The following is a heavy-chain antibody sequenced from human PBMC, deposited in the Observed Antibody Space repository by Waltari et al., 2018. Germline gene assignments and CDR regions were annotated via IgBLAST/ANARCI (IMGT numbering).Heavy chain of an antibody. CDR2: RNTNTGNA. J-gene: IGHJ4*02. D-gene: IGHD3-22*01. CDR3: ARAFPRRYYYDNSGYLYLDH. V-gene: IGHV7-4-1*02. Sequence: QVQLVQSGSELKKPGASVKVSCKASGYTFSNYAMNWVRQAPGQGLEWLGWRNTNTGNARYAQGFTGRFVFSLDTSVSTAYLQISSLKAEDTAVYFCARAFPRRYYYDNSGYLYLDHWGQGTLVTVSS. CDR1: GYTFSNYA.